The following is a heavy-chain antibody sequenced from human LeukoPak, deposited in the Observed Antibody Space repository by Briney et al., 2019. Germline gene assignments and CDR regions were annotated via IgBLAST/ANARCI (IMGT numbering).Heavy chain of an antibody. CDR1: GFTFGDYA. D-gene: IGHD1-26*01. CDR2: IRSKAYGGTT. J-gene: IGHJ4*02. V-gene: IGHV3-49*04. CDR3: TRVGLELPFDY. Sequence: GGSLRLSCTASGFTFGDYAMSWVRQAPGKGLEWVGFIRSKAYGGTTEYAASVKGRFTISRDDSKSIAYLQMNSLKTEDTAVYYCTRVGLELPFDYWGQGTLVTVSS.